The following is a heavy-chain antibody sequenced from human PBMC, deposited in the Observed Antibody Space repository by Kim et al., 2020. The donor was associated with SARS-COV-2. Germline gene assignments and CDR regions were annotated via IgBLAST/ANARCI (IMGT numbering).Heavy chain of an antibody. V-gene: IGHV5-51*01. CDR2: IYPGDSHT. D-gene: IGHD4-17*01. Sequence: GESLKISCKASGYSFTTNWIGWVRQMPGKGLEWMGIIYPGDSHTLYSPSFRGQVTISADKSINTAYLQWSSLKASDTAMYYCAKSGGDYKFSYYYAMDAWGQGTLVTVPS. CDR3: AKSGGDYKFSYYYAMDA. J-gene: IGHJ6*02. CDR1: GYSFTTNW.